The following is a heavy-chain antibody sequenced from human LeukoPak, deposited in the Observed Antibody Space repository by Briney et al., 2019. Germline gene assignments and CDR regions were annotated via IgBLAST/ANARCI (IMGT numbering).Heavy chain of an antibody. CDR1: GFTFSSYW. CDR2: IKPDGSEK. J-gene: IGHJ4*02. Sequence: GGSLRLSCAASGFTFSSYWMSWVGKAPGKGLRWVANIKPDGSEKYYLESVKGRFTISRDNAKNSVYLQMNSLRVDDTAVYYCARARGSWSYFDYWGQGTLVTVSS. CDR3: ARARGSWSYFDY. V-gene: IGHV3-7*01. D-gene: IGHD2-15*01.